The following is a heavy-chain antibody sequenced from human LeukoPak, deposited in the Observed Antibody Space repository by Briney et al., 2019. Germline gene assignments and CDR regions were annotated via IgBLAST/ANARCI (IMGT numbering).Heavy chain of an antibody. CDR2: MNPNSGNT. Sequence: AASVKVSCKASGYTSTSYDVNWVRQATGQGLEWMGWMNPNSGNTGYAQKFQGRVTMTRNTSISTAYMELSSLRSEDTAVYYCARGRRLTGYYDFDYWGQGTLVTVSS. D-gene: IGHD3-9*01. CDR1: GYTSTSYD. J-gene: IGHJ4*02. V-gene: IGHV1-8*01. CDR3: ARGRRLTGYYDFDY.